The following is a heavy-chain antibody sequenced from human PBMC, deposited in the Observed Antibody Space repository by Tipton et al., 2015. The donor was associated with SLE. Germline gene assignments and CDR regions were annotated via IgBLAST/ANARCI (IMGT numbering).Heavy chain of an antibody. CDR1: GVSISSASYY. Sequence: TLSLTCTVSGVSISSASYYWNWIRQPAGKGLEWIGRAYTTGSPYYNPSLESRVAISMDTSKNQFSLKLTAVTAADTAVYYCARGGTGDGRNPFDPWGQGTLVTVSS. J-gene: IGHJ5*02. V-gene: IGHV4-61*02. D-gene: IGHD4-23*01. CDR3: ARGGTGDGRNPFDP. CDR2: AYTTGSP.